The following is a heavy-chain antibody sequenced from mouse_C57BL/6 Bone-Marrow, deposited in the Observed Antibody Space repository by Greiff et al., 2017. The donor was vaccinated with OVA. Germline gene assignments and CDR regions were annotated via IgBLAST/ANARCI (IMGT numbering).Heavy chain of an antibody. D-gene: IGHD2-4*01. V-gene: IGHV3-8*01. J-gene: IGHJ3*01. Sequence: EVQRVESGPGLAKPSQTLSLTCSVTGYSITSYYWNWIRQFPGNKLEYMGYISYSGSTYYKPSLKSRISITRDTSKNQYYLQLNSVTTEDTATYYCARYDYDEGFAYWGQGTLVTVSA. CDR1: GYSITSYY. CDR3: ARYDYDEGFAY. CDR2: ISYSGST.